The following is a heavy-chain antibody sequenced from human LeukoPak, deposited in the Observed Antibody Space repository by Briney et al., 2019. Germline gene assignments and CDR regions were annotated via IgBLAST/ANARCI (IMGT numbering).Heavy chain of an antibody. Sequence: SETLSLTCAVYGGSFSGYYWSWIRQPPGKGLEWIGEINHSGSTNYNPSLKGRVTISVDTSKKQFSLKLSSVTAADTAVYYCARLPRITMVRGVIGDYYYHGMDVWGQGTTVTVSS. J-gene: IGHJ6*02. D-gene: IGHD3-10*01. CDR1: GGSFSGYY. CDR2: INHSGST. V-gene: IGHV4-34*01. CDR3: ARLPRITMVRGVIGDYYYHGMDV.